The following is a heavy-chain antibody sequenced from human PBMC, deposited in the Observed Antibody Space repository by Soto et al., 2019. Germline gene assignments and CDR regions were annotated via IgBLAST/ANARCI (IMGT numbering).Heavy chain of an antibody. D-gene: IGHD2-21*02. Sequence: PGGSLRLSCEVSGFTFSMYSMSWVRQSPGKGLEWVAKIPQDGVDGHYADSVKGRFIISRGNGKNSLHLQLNNLRAEDTAVYYCARDHLILPAHDFFYGSDVWGRGATVTV. CDR3: ARDHLILPAHDFFYGSDV. CDR1: GFTFSMYS. J-gene: IGHJ6*02. V-gene: IGHV3-7*03. CDR2: IPQDGVDG.